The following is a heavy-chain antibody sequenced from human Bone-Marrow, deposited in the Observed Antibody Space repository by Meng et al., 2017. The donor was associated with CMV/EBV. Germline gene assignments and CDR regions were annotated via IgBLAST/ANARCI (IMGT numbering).Heavy chain of an antibody. CDR3: ARYLQLVRWFDP. Sequence: LPCAVYGGSFSGSYWSWLRQPPGKGLEWIGEINHSGSTNYNPSLKSRVTISVDTSKNQFSLKLSSVTAADTAVYYCARYLQLVRWFDPWGQGTLVTVSS. D-gene: IGHD6-6*01. CDR2: INHSGST. V-gene: IGHV4-34*01. CDR1: GGSFSGSY. J-gene: IGHJ5*02.